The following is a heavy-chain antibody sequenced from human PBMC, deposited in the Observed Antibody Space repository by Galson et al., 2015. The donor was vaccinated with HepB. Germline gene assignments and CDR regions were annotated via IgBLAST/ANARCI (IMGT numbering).Heavy chain of an antibody. V-gene: IGHV3-64D*06. Sequence: PLRLSRAASGPPLRHYLLPRVRQAPGLGLEPVSAISHNGHSTYYADAVKGRFTISRDTSKNTLYLQMSSLRPEDTAVYYCVKVFEKSLSSWSDFWGQGTLVTVSS. CDR3: VKVFEKSLSSWSDF. J-gene: IGHJ4*02. CDR1: GPPLRHYL. D-gene: IGHD6-19*01. CDR2: ISHNGHST.